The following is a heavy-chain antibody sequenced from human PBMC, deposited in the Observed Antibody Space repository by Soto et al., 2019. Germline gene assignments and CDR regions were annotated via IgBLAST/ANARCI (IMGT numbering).Heavy chain of an antibody. V-gene: IGHV3-30*18. CDR2: ISYDGSNK. Sequence: GGSLRLSCAASGFTFSSYGMHWVRQAPGKGLEWVAVISYDGSNKYYADSVKGRFTISRDNSKNTLYLQMNSQRAEDTAVYYCAKSLHAERDAFDIWGQGTRVTVSS. CDR3: AKSLHAERDAFDI. J-gene: IGHJ3*02. CDR1: GFTFSSYG.